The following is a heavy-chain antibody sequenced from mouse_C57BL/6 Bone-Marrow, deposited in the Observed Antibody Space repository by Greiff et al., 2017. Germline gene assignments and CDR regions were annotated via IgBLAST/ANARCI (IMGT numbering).Heavy chain of an antibody. CDR1: GYTFSSYW. CDR3: ARQAIYYGSGGFAY. J-gene: IGHJ3*01. CDR2: ILPGSGST. Sequence: VKLMESGAELMKPGASVKISCKATGYTFSSYWIEWVKQRPGHGLEWIGEILPGSGSTNYNEKFKGKATFTADTSSNTAYMQLSSRKSDDSAVYYCARQAIYYGSGGFAYWGQGTLVTVSA. V-gene: IGHV1-9*01. D-gene: IGHD2-2*01.